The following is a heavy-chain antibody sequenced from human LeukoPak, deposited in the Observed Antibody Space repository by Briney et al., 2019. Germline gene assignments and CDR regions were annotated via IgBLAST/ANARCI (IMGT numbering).Heavy chain of an antibody. J-gene: IGHJ4*02. Sequence: GRSLRLSCATSGFTFSHYALHWVRQAPGKGLEWVAVIGHDGIVTVYADSVKGRFTISRDSPTNTLYLQMNDLRVEDTALYYCARDPVVSIPDYFDYWGQGTRVTVSS. V-gene: IGHV3-30-3*01. CDR1: GFTFSHYA. D-gene: IGHD2-21*01. CDR3: ARDPVVSIPDYFDY. CDR2: IGHDGIVT.